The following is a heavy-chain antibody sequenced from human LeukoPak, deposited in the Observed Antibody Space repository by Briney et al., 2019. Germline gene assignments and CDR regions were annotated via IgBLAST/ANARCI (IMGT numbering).Heavy chain of an antibody. CDR3: AKDLGRYGGNSPFDY. V-gene: IGHV3-30*02. D-gene: IGHD4-23*01. CDR2: IRYDGSNK. Sequence: GGSLRLSCAASGFTFSSYGMHWVRQAPGKGLEWVAFIRYDGSNKYYADSVKGRFTISRDNSKNTLYLQMNSLRAEDTAVYYCAKDLGRYGGNSPFDYWGQGTLVTVSS. J-gene: IGHJ4*02. CDR1: GFTFSSYG.